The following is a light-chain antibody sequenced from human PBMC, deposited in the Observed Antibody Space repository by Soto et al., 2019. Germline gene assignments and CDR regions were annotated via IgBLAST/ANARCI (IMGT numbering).Light chain of an antibody. CDR2: AAS. CDR3: QQSHSIPPTWT. Sequence: DIQMTQSPSSLSASVGDRVTITCRASQSVSTSLNWYQQKPGKAPKLLIYAASSLQSGVPSRFSGSGSGTDFTLTITSLQPEDFATYYCQQSHSIPPTWTFGQGTKVDIK. J-gene: IGKJ1*01. CDR1: QSVSTS. V-gene: IGKV1-39*01.